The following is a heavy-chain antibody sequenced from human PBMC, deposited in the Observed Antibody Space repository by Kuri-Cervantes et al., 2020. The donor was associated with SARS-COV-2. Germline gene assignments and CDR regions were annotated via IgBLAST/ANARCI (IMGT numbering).Heavy chain of an antibody. J-gene: IGHJ4*02. CDR1: GFNFNNFD. CDR3: TRAQTSFDS. Sequence: GESLKISCAASGFNFNNFDINWVRQAPGKGLEWVAVILYHGVDSYYADSVKGRFTISRDNSKNTVYLQMNSLRPGDTAAYYCTRAQTSFDSWGQGTLVTVSS. CDR2: ILYHGVDS. V-gene: IGHV3-30-3*01.